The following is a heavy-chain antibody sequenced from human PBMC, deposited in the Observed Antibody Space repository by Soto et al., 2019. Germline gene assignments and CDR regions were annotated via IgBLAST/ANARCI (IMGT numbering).Heavy chain of an antibody. CDR1: GYNFTTYW. V-gene: IGHV5-51*03. J-gene: IGHJ4*02. CDR3: VRNTGHWVFEY. D-gene: IGHD7-27*01. CDR2: IYPGDSDT. Sequence: EVQLVQSGAEVKKPGESLKISCKGSGYNFTTYWIGWVRHMPGKGLEWMAIIYPGDSDTRYSPSFQGQVTISADKSISTAYLQWSSLKAPDTAMYYCVRNTGHWVFEYWGQGTLVTVSS.